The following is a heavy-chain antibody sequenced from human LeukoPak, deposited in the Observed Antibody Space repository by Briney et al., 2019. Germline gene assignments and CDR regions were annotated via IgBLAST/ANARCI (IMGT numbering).Heavy chain of an antibody. V-gene: IGHV4-59*01. J-gene: IGHJ3*01. CDR3: ARTNTFDL. CDR1: GDSIRRYY. Sequence: SGTLSLTCTVSGDSIRRYYWNWIRQPPGKGLQWIGYSSYSGSTNYNASLKSRFTISVDTSRNQVSLKLTSMPAADTGVYYCARTNTFDLGGQGTMVTVSS. CDR2: SSYSGST.